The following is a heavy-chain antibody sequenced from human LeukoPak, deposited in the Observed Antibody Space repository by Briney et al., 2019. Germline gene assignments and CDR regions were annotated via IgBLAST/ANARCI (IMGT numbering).Heavy chain of an antibody. CDR3: ARPKSFGYFDY. Sequence: PSETLSLTCTVSGGSISSYYWSWIRQPPGKGLEWIGYIYYSGSTNYNPSLKSRVTISVDTSKNQFSLKLSSVTAADTAVYYCARPKSFGYFDYWGQGTLVTVSS. CDR1: GGSISSYY. D-gene: IGHD3-3*01. J-gene: IGHJ4*02. V-gene: IGHV4-59*08. CDR2: IYYSGST.